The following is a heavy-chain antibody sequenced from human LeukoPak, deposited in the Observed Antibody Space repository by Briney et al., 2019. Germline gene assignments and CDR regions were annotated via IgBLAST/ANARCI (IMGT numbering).Heavy chain of an antibody. J-gene: IGHJ5*02. Sequence: EASVNVSFTASGYTFTSYAMNWVRQAPGQGLEWMGWINTNTGNPTYAQGFTGRFVFSLDTSVSTAYLQISSLKAEDTAVYYCARVRGSRPNWFDPWGQGTLVTVSS. V-gene: IGHV7-4-1*02. CDR3: ARVRGSRPNWFDP. D-gene: IGHD6-13*01. CDR2: INTNTGNP. CDR1: GYTFTSYA.